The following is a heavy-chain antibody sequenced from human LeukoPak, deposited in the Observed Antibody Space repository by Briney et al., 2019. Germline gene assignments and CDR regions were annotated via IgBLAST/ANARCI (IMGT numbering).Heavy chain of an antibody. Sequence: GESLKISCKGSGYSFTSYWIGWVRQMPGKGLEWMGIIYPGDSDTRYSPSFQGRVTISADKSISTAYLQWSSLKAPDTAMYYCARQRFTMRAYAGNWFDPWGQGTLVTVSS. V-gene: IGHV5-51*01. CDR1: GYSFTSYW. CDR3: ARQRFTMRAYAGNWFDP. D-gene: IGHD3-10*01. CDR2: IYPGDSDT. J-gene: IGHJ5*02.